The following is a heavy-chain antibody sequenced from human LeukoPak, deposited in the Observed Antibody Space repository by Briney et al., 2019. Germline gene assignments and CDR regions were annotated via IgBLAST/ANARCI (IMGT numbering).Heavy chain of an antibody. V-gene: IGHV4-59*11. D-gene: IGHD3-10*01. Sequence: SETLSLTCSASGGSINSHYWSWIRQPPGKRLEWIGYIFNTGNTNYNPSLGSQVTMSVDASRDQFFLRLSSVTAADTAIYYCATRPAGTSWYGVFDYWSQGTLVTVSS. CDR2: IFNTGNT. J-gene: IGHJ4*02. CDR1: GGSINSHY. CDR3: ATRPAGTSWYGVFDY.